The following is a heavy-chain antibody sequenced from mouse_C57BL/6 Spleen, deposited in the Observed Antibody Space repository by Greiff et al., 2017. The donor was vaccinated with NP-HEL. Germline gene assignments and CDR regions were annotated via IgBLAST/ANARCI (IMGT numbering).Heavy chain of an antibody. CDR3: ARGPIWENYFDD. Sequence: VQLKESGPELVKPGASVKMSCKASGYTFTDYNMHWVKQSHGKSLEWIGYINPNNGGTSYNQKFKGKATLTVNKSSSTAYMELRSLTSEDSAVYYGARGPIWENYFDDWGQGTTLTVSS. J-gene: IGHJ2*01. CDR2: INPNNGGT. V-gene: IGHV1-22*01. CDR1: GYTFTDYN. D-gene: IGHD4-1*01.